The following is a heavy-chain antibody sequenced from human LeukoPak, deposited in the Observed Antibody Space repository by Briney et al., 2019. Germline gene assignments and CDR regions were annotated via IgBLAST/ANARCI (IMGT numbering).Heavy chain of an antibody. CDR2: INPNSGGT. V-gene: IGHV1-2*02. Sequence: TSVKVSCKASGYTFTGYYMHRVRQAPGQGLEWMGWINPNSGGTNYAQKFQGRVTMTRDTSISTAYMELSRLRSDDTAVYYCARFPWELLRDDAFDIWGQGTMVTVSS. CDR3: ARFPWELLRDDAFDI. CDR1: GYTFTGYY. J-gene: IGHJ3*02. D-gene: IGHD1-26*01.